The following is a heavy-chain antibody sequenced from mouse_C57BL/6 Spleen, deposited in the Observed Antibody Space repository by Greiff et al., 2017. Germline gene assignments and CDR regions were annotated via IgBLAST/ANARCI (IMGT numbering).Heavy chain of an antibody. CDR3: ARRAGSSSDWYFAV. J-gene: IGHJ1*03. D-gene: IGHD1-1*01. CDR2: INPNYGTT. V-gene: IGHV1-39*01. Sequence: EVQLQQSGPELVKPGASVKISCNASGYSFTDYNMNWVQQSNEKSLEWIGVINPNYGTTSYNQKFKGQVTLTVDQSSRTAYLQLISLTSTVSAVYYCARRAGSSSDWYFAVWGTGTTVTVSS. CDR1: GYSFTDYN.